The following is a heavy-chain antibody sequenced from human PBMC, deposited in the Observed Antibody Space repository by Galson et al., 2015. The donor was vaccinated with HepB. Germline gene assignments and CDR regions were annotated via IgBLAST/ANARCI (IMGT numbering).Heavy chain of an antibody. J-gene: IGHJ4*02. CDR1: GFSFTSSA. CDR2: IRSKGNDYAT. CDR3: TRMGDFSGYSSK. V-gene: IGHV3-73*01. Sequence: SLRLSCAASGFSFTSSAIHWVRQASGEGPEWVGRIRSKGNDYATSYVESLKGRFTISRDDSRNMAYLHMKSLKTEDTAVYYCTRMGDFSGYSSKWGQGTLVTVSS. D-gene: IGHD5-12*01.